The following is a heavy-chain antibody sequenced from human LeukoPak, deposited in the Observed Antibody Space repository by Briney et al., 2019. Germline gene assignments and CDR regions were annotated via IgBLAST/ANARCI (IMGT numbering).Heavy chain of an antibody. Sequence: GGSLRLSCAASGFTLSTDSMNWVRQAPGKGLEWVAVISYDGSNKYYADSVKGRFTISRDISKNTLYLQMNSLRAEDTAVYYCAKADYYDFWSGFIWGQGTLVTVSS. J-gene: IGHJ4*02. CDR2: ISYDGSNK. V-gene: IGHV3-30*19. CDR1: GFTLSTDS. CDR3: AKADYYDFWSGFI. D-gene: IGHD3-3*01.